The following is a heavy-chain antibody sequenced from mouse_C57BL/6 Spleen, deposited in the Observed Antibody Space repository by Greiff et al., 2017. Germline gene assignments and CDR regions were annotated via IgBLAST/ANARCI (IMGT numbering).Heavy chain of an antibody. J-gene: IGHJ2*01. CDR1: GYAFSSYW. CDR3: ARNWEGYGSSYVDY. D-gene: IGHD1-1*01. Sequence: VQLQQSGAELVKPGASVKISCKASGYAFSSYWMNWVKQRPGKGLEWIGQIYPGDGDTNYNGKFKGKATLTADKSSSTAYMQLSSLTSEDSAVYFCARNWEGYGSSYVDYWGQGTTLTVSS. CDR2: IYPGDGDT. V-gene: IGHV1-80*01.